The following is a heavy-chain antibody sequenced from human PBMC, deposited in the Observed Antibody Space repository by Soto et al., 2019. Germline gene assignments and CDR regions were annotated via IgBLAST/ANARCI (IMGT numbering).Heavy chain of an antibody. V-gene: IGHV1-46*02. CDR2: INPRGGST. CDR3: ARGGGFSPYYYNLDV. J-gene: IGHJ6*02. D-gene: IGHD2-15*01. CDR1: GYTLNTYY. Sequence: QVQLVQSGAEVQKPGASVKVSCKASGYTLNTYYMHWVRQAPGQGPEWMGIINPRGGSTTYAQNFQDRVTMTRDTSSSTVYMELSSLRSEDTVVYYCARGGGFSPYYYNLDVWGQGTTVTVSS.